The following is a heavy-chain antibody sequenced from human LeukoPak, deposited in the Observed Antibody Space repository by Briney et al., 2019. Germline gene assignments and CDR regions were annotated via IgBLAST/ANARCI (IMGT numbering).Heavy chain of an antibody. CDR2: ISGSGGST. CDR3: VRGAHQTSWYYFDY. Sequence: PGGSLRLSCAASGFTFSSYAMSWVRQAPGKGLEWVSAISGSGGSTYYADSVKGRFTISRDNSKNTLYLQMNSLRAEDTAVYYCVRGAHQTSWYYFDYWGQGTLVTVSS. V-gene: IGHV3-23*01. D-gene: IGHD2-2*01. CDR1: GFTFSSYA. J-gene: IGHJ4*02.